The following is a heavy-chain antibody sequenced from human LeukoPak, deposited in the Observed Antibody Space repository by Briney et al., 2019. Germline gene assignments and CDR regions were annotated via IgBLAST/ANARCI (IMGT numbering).Heavy chain of an antibody. D-gene: IGHD2-15*01. CDR1: GFSFSSFE. V-gene: IGHV3-48*03. J-gene: IGHJ3*02. Sequence: GGSLRLSCAASGFSFSSFEMNWVRQAPGKGLEWLSYISSSGNTIYYADSVKGRFTISRDNAKNSLHLQMNTVRAEDTAVYYCVRDGYCSDGGCYAASDIWGQGTKVTVSS. CDR2: ISSSGNTI. CDR3: VRDGYCSDGGCYAASDI.